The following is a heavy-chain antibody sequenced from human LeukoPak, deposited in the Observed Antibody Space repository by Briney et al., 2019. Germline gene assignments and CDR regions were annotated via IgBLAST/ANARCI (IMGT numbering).Heavy chain of an antibody. CDR3: GRDWYLHS. CDR1: GFTFSSYN. Sequence: HPGGSLRLSCAASGFTFSSYNMHWVRQAPGKGLEWVSYISSDRNTKYYADSVKGRFTISRDNSKNSLYLQMNYLRAEDTALYYCGRDWYLHSWGGGALVTLSP. D-gene: IGHD6-13*01. V-gene: IGHV3-48*01. J-gene: IGHJ5*01. CDR2: ISSDRNTK.